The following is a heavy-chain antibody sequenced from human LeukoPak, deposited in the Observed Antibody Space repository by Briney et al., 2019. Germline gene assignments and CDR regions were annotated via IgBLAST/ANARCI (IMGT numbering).Heavy chain of an antibody. Sequence: EASVKVSCKASGYTFTSYDINWVRQATGQGLEWMGWMNPNSGNTGYAQKFQGRVTITRNTSISTAYMELSSLRSEDTAVYYCASGYSGYDSGFDYWGQGTLVTVSS. J-gene: IGHJ4*02. CDR3: ASGYSGYDSGFDY. CDR2: MNPNSGNT. D-gene: IGHD5-12*01. CDR1: GYTFTSYD. V-gene: IGHV1-8*03.